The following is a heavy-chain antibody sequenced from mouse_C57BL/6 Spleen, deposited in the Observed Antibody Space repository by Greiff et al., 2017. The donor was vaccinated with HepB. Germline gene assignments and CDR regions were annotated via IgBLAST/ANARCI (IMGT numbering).Heavy chain of an antibody. J-gene: IGHJ3*01. CDR3: ARRGCDYDAWFAY. CDR1: GFTFSDYY. CDR2: ISNGGGST. Sequence: DVMLVESGGGLVQPGGSLKLSCAASGFTFSDYYMYWVRQTPEKRLEWVAYISNGGGSTYYPDTVKGRFTISRDNAKNTLYLQMSRLKSEDTAMYYCARRGCDYDAWFAYWGQGTLVTVSA. D-gene: IGHD2-4*01. V-gene: IGHV5-12*01.